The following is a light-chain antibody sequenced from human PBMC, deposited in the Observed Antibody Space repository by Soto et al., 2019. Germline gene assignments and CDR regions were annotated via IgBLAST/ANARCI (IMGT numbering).Light chain of an antibody. V-gene: IGKV3-15*01. CDR1: QTIRSN. CDR2: GAS. CDR3: QLYNNWPPWT. J-gene: IGKJ1*01. Sequence: IVMTQSPATLSVSPRERATLSCRASQTIRSNLAWYQQKPGQAPRLLMYGASTRATGIPARFSGSGSGTEFTLTINCLQSEDLAVYYCQLYNNWPPWTFGQGTKVEIK.